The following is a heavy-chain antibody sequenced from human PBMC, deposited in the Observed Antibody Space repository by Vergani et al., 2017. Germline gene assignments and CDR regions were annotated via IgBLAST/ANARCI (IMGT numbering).Heavy chain of an antibody. CDR3: ARGLWDCTHIRCSPPSY. D-gene: IGHD2-8*01. J-gene: IGHJ4*02. CDR1: GFTFSSYS. Sequence: EVQLLESGGNLVQPGGSLRLSCAASGFTFSSYSMNWVRQAPGKGLEWVSYISSSSSTIYYADSVKGRFTISRDNAKNSLYLQMNSLKAEDTAMYFCARGLWDCTHIRCSPPSYWGQGTQVTVSS. CDR2: ISSSSSTI. V-gene: IGHV3-48*01.